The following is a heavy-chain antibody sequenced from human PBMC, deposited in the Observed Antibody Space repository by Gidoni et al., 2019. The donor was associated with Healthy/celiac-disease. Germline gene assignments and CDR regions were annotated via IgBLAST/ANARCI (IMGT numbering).Heavy chain of an antibody. V-gene: IGHV1-69*04. Sequence: QVRLVQSGAEVKKPGSSVKVSCKASGGTFSSYAISWGRQAPGQGLEWMGRIIPILGIANYAQKFQGRVTITADKSTSTAYMELSSLRSEDTAVYYCAREGGIVVVPAAMGSPWYFDLWGRGTLVTVSS. J-gene: IGHJ2*01. CDR3: AREGGIVVVPAAMGSPWYFDL. D-gene: IGHD2-2*01. CDR1: GGTFSSYA. CDR2: IIPILGIA.